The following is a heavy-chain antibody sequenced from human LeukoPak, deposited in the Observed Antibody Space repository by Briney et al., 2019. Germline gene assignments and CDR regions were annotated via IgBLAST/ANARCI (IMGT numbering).Heavy chain of an antibody. Sequence: GASVKVSCKVSGYTLTELSMHWVRQAPGKGLEWMGGFDPEDGETIYAQKFQGRVTMTEDTSTDTAYMELSSLRYEDTAVYYCATVGSSGWYGYFDYWGQGTLVTVSS. CDR3: ATVGSSGWYGYFDY. D-gene: IGHD6-19*01. CDR2: FDPEDGET. V-gene: IGHV1-24*01. J-gene: IGHJ4*02. CDR1: GYTLTELS.